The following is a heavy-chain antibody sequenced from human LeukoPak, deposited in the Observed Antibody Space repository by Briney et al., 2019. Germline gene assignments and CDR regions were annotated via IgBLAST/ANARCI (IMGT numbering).Heavy chain of an antibody. J-gene: IGHJ6*03. CDR2: INPNSGGT. Sequence: GASVKVSCKASGYTFTGYYMHWVRQAPRQGLGWMGRINPNSGGTNYAQKFQGRVTMTRDTSISTAYMELSRLRSDDTAVYYCARDLLLWFGEFRMDVWGKGTTVTVSS. V-gene: IGHV1-2*06. CDR3: ARDLLLWFGEFRMDV. D-gene: IGHD3-10*01. CDR1: GYTFTGYY.